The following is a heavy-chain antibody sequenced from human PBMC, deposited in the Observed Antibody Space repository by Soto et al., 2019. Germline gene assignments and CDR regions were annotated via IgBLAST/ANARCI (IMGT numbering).Heavy chain of an antibody. CDR3: SKNGTTWFAS. CDR1: GYSFHNSG. Sequence: QVQLVQSGPELKKPGASVKVSCKTSGYSFHNSGISWVRQASGQGLEWMGWISVLNGYAHYGQKFQGRVIMTADTFTSTAYMELWGLRSDDTGMDYCSKNGTTWFASWGQGTPVTVSS. V-gene: IGHV1-18*01. J-gene: IGHJ5*01. CDR2: ISVLNGYA. D-gene: IGHD1-1*01.